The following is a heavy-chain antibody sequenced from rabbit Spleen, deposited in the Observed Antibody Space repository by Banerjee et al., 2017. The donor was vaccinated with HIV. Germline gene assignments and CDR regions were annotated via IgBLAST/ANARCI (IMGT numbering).Heavy chain of an antibody. CDR1: GFSFSSSYW. Sequence: QEQLEESGGDLVKPEGSLTLTCTASGFSFSSSYWICWVRQAPGKGLEWIACIYAGSSGSTYYASWAKGRFTISKTSSTTVTLQMTSLTAADTATYFCAREKAGTNKDFVAVLDLWGPGTLVTVS. D-gene: IGHD4-1*01. CDR2: IYAGSSGST. CDR3: AREKAGTNKDFVAVLDL. J-gene: IGHJ2*01. V-gene: IGHV1S45*01.